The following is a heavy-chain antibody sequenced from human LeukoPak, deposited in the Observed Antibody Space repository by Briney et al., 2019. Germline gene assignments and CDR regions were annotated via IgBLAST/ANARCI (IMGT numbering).Heavy chain of an antibody. CDR3: ARAIAAGGVDY. V-gene: IGHV3-21*01. Sequence: GGSLRLSCAASGFTFSGYSMNWVRQAPGKGLEWVSSISSGSYIYYADSVKGRFTISRDNAKNSLYLQMNSLRAEDTAVFYCARAIAAGGVDYWGQGTLVTVSS. CDR1: GFTFSGYS. J-gene: IGHJ4*02. D-gene: IGHD6-13*01. CDR2: ISSGSYI.